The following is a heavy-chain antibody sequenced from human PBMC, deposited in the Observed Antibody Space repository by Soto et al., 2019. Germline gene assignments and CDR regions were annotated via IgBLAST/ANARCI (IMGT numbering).Heavy chain of an antibody. CDR3: GRDAGYADY. V-gene: IGHV3-23*01. Sequence: GGSLRLSCSASGFALRDSAVTWVRQAPGKGLEWVSTISRSGRTTYSTDSVKGRFTLSRDNSRNTVSLQMNNLRVDDTAVYYCGRDAGYADYWGQGTLVTVSS. J-gene: IGHJ4*03. CDR2: ISRSGRTT. CDR1: GFALRDSA.